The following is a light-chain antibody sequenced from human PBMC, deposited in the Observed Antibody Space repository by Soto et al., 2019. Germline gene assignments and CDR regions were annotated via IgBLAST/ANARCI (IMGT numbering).Light chain of an antibody. CDR1: NIGRKS. CDR3: QLWDSNSDHVV. Sequence: SYELTQPPSVSVAPGQTARITWGGTNIGRKSVHWYQQKPGQAPVVVVYDDRDRPSGIPERFSGYNSGNTAALTISRGEAGDEADYYCQLWDSNSDHVVFGGGTKLTVL. V-gene: IGLV3-21*02. CDR2: DDR. J-gene: IGLJ2*01.